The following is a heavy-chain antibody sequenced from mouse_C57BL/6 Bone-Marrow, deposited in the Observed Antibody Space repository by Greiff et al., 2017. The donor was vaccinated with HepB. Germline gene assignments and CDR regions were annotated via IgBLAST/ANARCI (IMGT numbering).Heavy chain of an antibody. J-gene: IGHJ1*03. D-gene: IGHD1-1*01. V-gene: IGHV1-39*01. CDR2: INPNYGTT. Sequence: VHVKQSGPELVKPGASVKISCKASGYSFTDYNMNWVKQSNGKSLEWIGVINPNYGTTSYNQKFKGKATLTVDQSSSTAYMQLNSLTFEDSAVYYCASFITADWYFDVWGTGTTVTVSS. CDR1: GYSFTDYN. CDR3: ASFITADWYFDV.